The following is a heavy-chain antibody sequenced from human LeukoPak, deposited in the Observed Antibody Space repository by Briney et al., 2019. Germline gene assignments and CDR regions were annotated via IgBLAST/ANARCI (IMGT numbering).Heavy chain of an antibody. J-gene: IGHJ6*03. V-gene: IGHV4-61*02. CDR2: IYTSGST. Sequence: PSQTLSLTCTVSGGSISSGSYYWSWIRQPAGKGLEWIGRIYTSGSTNYNPSLKSRVTISVDTSKNQFSLKLSSVTAADTAVYYCARDLTSSPSRRNSPDYYYYYMDVWGKGTTVTVSS. D-gene: IGHD3-9*01. CDR3: ARDLTSSPSRRNSPDYYYYYMDV. CDR1: GGSISSGSYY.